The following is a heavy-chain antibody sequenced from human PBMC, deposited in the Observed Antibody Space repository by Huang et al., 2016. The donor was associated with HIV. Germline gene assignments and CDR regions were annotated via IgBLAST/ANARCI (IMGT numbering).Heavy chain of an antibody. CDR3: AKGSITMIVVVISFDY. Sequence: EVQLLESGGGLVQPGGSLRLSCAASGFTFSSYAMSWVRQGAGKGLEWFSAISGSGVSTYYADSVKGRFTISRDNSKNTLYLQMNSLRAEDTAVYYCAKGSITMIVVVISFDYWGQGTLVTVSS. V-gene: IGHV3-23*01. J-gene: IGHJ4*02. D-gene: IGHD3-22*01. CDR2: ISGSGVST. CDR1: GFTFSSYA.